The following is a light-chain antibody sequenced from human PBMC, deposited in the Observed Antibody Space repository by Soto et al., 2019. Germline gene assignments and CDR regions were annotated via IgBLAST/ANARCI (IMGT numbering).Light chain of an antibody. Sequence: EIVLTQSPAALSVSPGERVTLSCRASQGIGSTLAWYQQKPGQTPRLLIYDSSTRAIGIPTRFTGSRSGTEFTLTINGLQSEDFAVYYCQRYNNWPLTFGRGTKVEIK. J-gene: IGKJ4*01. V-gene: IGKV3-15*01. CDR1: QGIGST. CDR3: QRYNNWPLT. CDR2: DSS.